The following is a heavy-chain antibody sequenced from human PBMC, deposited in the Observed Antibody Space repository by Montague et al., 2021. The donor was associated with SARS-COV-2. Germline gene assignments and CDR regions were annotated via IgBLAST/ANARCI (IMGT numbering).Heavy chain of an antibody. Sequence: SLRLSCAASGFTFSSYAMHWVRQAPGKGLEWVAVISYDGSNKYYXXSLKGRFTISRDNSKNTLYLQMNSLRAEDTAVYYCARDGSWYYDSSGYYYRPHLGGGASYYDYWGQGTLVTVSS. V-gene: IGHV3-30-3*01. CDR3: ARDGSWYYDSSGYYYRPHLGGGASYYDY. CDR2: ISYDGSNK. CDR1: GFTFSSYA. J-gene: IGHJ4*02. D-gene: IGHD3-22*01.